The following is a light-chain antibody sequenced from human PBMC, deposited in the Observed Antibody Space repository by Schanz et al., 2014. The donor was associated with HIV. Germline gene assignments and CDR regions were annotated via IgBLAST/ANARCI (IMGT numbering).Light chain of an antibody. CDR2: GGS. J-gene: IGKJ3*01. Sequence: EVVMTQSPATLSVSPGKTATFSCRASQSVGTNLAWYQQKPGQAPRLLIYGGSKRATGIPDRFSGSDSGTDFTLTISRVEPEDYAVYYCQHYGSSFGPGTKVDIK. V-gene: IGKV3-20*01. CDR3: QHYGSS. CDR1: QSVGTN.